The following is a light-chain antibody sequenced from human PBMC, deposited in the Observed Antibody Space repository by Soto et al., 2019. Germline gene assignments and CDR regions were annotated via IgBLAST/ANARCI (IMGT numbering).Light chain of an antibody. Sequence: EIVMTQSPATLSVSPGERATLSCRASRSVTINLAWYQQKPGQALRLLIYGASTRATGIPARFSGSGSGTEFTLTISSLQTEDFAVYYCQQYGSSPRGTFGQGTKVDIK. CDR2: GAS. J-gene: IGKJ1*01. V-gene: IGKV3-15*01. CDR1: RSVTIN. CDR3: QQYGSSPRGT.